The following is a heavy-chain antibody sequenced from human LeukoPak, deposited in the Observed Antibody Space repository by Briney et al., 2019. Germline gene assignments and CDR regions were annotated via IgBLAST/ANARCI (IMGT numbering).Heavy chain of an antibody. CDR1: GGTFSSYA. CDR2: IIPIFGTA. CDR3: ARPAYYCGGDCYPH. J-gene: IGHJ4*02. D-gene: IGHD2-21*02. Sequence: GASVKVSCKASGGTFSSYAISWVRQAPGQGLEWMGGIIPIFGTANYAQKFQGRVTITADKSTSTAYMELSSLRSEDTAVYYCARPAYYCGGDCYPHWGQGTLVTVSS. V-gene: IGHV1-69*06.